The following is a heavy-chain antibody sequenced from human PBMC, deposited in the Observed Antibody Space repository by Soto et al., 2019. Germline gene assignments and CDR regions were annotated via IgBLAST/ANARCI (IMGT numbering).Heavy chain of an antibody. Sequence: GGSLRLSCAASGFTFSSYWMSWVRQAPGKGLEWVANIKQDGSEKYYVDSVKGRFTISRDNAKNSLYLQMNSLRAEDTAVYYCARRSEEPLADTYYDYIWGSYRSRWFDPWGQGTLVTVSS. J-gene: IGHJ5*02. CDR3: ARRSEEPLADTYYDYIWGSYRSRWFDP. V-gene: IGHV3-7*01. CDR2: IKQDGSEK. D-gene: IGHD3-16*02. CDR1: GFTFSSYW.